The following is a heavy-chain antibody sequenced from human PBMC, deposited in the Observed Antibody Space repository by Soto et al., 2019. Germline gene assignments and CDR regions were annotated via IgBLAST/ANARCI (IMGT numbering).Heavy chain of an antibody. CDR3: VKGGYCSGGSCYRDGFDP. J-gene: IGHJ5*02. CDR1: GFTFSSYA. Sequence: PVGSLRLSGSASGFTFSSYAMHWVRQAPGKGLEYVSAISSNGGSTYYADSVKGRFTISRDNSKNTLYLQMSSLRAEDTAVYYCVKGGYCSGGSCYRDGFDPWGQGTLVTVSS. CDR2: ISSNGGST. V-gene: IGHV3-64D*06. D-gene: IGHD2-15*01.